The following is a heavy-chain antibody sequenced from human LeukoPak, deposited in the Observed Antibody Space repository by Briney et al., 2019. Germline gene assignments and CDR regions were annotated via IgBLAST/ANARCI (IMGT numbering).Heavy chain of an antibody. CDR1: AFTFRSYA. CDR3: AKGAASRGYTYVAN. D-gene: IGHD5-18*01. CDR2: VSGSGGST. V-gene: IGHV3-23*01. J-gene: IGHJ4*02. Sequence: SGGSLLLSCAASAFTFRSYAMIWVRPAPGKGLEWVSTVSGSGGSTYYADSEKGRFTISRDNSNNTLYLQMNSLRAEDTAVYYCAKGAASRGYTYVANWGQGTLVTVSS.